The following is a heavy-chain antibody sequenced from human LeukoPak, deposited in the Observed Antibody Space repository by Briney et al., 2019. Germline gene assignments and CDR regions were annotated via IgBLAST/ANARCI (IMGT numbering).Heavy chain of an antibody. CDR1: GYTFTGYY. Sequence: GASVKVSCKASGYTFTGYYMHWVRQAPGQGLEWMGRINPNSCGTNYAQKFQGRVTMTRDTSISTAYMELSRLRSDDTAVYYCARGMVREGSRYHVYFDYWGQGTLVTVSS. J-gene: IGHJ4*02. CDR3: ARGMVREGSRYHVYFDY. CDR2: INPNSCGT. D-gene: IGHD3-10*01. V-gene: IGHV1-2*06.